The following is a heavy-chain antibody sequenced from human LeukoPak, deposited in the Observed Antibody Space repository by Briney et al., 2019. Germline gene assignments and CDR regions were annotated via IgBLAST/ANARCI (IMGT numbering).Heavy chain of an antibody. D-gene: IGHD2/OR15-2a*01. V-gene: IGHV3-48*03. CDR1: GFTFSCYE. J-gene: IGHJ4*02. CDR3: ARGRSYYAGVYFDY. CDR2: ISSSGSTI. Sequence: GGSLRLSCAASGFTFSCYEMNWVRQAPGKGLEWVSYISSSGSTIYYADSVKGRFTISRDNAKNSLYLQMNSLRAEDTAVYYCARGRSYYAGVYFDYWGQGTLVTVSS.